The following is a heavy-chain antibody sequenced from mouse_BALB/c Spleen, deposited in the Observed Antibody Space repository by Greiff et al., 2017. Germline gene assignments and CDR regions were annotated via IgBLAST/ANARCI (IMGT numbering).Heavy chain of an antibody. D-gene: IGHD2-2*01. CDR1: GISITTGNYR. CDR2: IYYSGTI. Sequence: ESGPGLVKPSQTVSLTCTVTGISITTGNYRWSWIRQFPGNKLEWIGYIYYSGTITYNPSLTSRTTITRDTSKNQFFLEMNSLTAEDTATYYCARYGYDGPYFDVWGAGTTVTVSS. J-gene: IGHJ1*01. V-gene: IGHV3-5*02. CDR3: ARYGYDGPYFDV.